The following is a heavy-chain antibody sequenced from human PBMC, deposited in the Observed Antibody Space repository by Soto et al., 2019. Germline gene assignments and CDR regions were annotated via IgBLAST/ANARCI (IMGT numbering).Heavy chain of an antibody. CDR2: ISGTGIST. Sequence: GGSLRLSCAASGFTFSSHAISWVRQAPGKGLEWVSAISGTGISTFYADSVKGRFTISRDNTKSSLFLQMNSLGVEDTAVYYCARGGGGGLFEHWGQGVLVTVSS. CDR1: GFTFSSHA. J-gene: IGHJ4*02. D-gene: IGHD2-21*01. CDR3: ARGGGGGLFEH. V-gene: IGHV3-23*01.